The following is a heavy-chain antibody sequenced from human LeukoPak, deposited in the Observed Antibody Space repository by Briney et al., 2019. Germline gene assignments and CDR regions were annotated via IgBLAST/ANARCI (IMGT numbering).Heavy chain of an antibody. V-gene: IGHV3-23*01. CDR1: GFTFSNYA. D-gene: IGHD1-14*01. Sequence: GGSLRLSCAASGFTFSNYAMNWVRQAPGKGLEWVSAISGSSGNTYYADSVKGRFTISRDNSKNTLYLQMNSLKAEDTAVYYCAKPAKTDYADYWGQGTLVTVSS. CDR3: AKPAKTDYADY. CDR2: ISGSSGNT. J-gene: IGHJ4*02.